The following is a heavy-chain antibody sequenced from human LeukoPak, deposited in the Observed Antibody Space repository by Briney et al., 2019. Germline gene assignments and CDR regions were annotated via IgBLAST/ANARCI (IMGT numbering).Heavy chain of an antibody. CDR2: ISSSGTS. Sequence: PSETLSLTCTVSGDSISDFSWTWIRQTPGKGLEWIGFISSSGTSHYSPSLESRATFSLDTSKSQFSLSLKSVTAADTAVYYCARVFRGAVTSNWFDPWGQGILVTVSS. CDR3: ARVFRGAVTSNWFDP. V-gene: IGHV4-59*01. J-gene: IGHJ5*02. CDR1: GDSISDFS. D-gene: IGHD3-3*01.